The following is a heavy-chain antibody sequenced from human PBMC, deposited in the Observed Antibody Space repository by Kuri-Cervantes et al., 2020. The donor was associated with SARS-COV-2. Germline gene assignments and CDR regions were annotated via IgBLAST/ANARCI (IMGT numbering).Heavy chain of an antibody. D-gene: IGHD2-8*02. CDR1: GGTSRSYS. J-gene: IGHJ5*02. Sequence: SVKVSCKASGGTSRSYSVNWVRQDPGQGLEWMGRIIPTFDTATYAQKFQGRVIFTADESSSTAYMEVNSLTSEDTAVYFCARSQGYCTASSCSWNWFDPWGQGTQVTVSS. CDR3: ARSQGYCTASSCSWNWFDP. CDR2: IIPTFDTA. V-gene: IGHV1-69*13.